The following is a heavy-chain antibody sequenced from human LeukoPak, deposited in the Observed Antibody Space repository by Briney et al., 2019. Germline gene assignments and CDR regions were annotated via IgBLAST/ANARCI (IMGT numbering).Heavy chain of an antibody. J-gene: IGHJ6*02. CDR1: GYSFTSYW. V-gene: IGHV5-51*01. D-gene: IGHD5-18*01. Sequence: GESLKISCKGSGYSFTSYWIGWVRQMPGKGLEWMGIIYPGDSDTRYSPSFQGQVTISADKSISTAYLQWSSLKASDTAMYYCATRGRYSYGPRYYYYGMDVWGQGTTVTVSS. CDR3: ATRGRYSYGPRYYYYGMDV. CDR2: IYPGDSDT.